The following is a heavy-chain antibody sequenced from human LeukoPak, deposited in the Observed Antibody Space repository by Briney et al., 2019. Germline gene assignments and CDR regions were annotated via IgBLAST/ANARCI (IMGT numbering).Heavy chain of an antibody. CDR2: INPSGGST. V-gene: IGHV1-46*01. CDR1: GYTFTSYD. J-gene: IGHJ6*02. Sequence: ASVKVSCKASGYTFTSYDINWVRQATGQGLEWMGIINPSGGSTSYAQKFQGRVTMTRDTSTSTVYMELSSLRSEDTAVYYCARRGSSWSYYYAMDVWGQGTTVTVSS. D-gene: IGHD6-13*01. CDR3: ARRGSSWSYYYAMDV.